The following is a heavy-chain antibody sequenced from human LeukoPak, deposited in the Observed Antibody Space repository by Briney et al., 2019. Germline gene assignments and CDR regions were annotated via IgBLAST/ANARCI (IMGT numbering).Heavy chain of an antibody. V-gene: IGHV4-59*01. CDR3: ARDGNPWNLDV. D-gene: IGHD1-14*01. CDR1: GGSISPYY. J-gene: IGHJ2*01. Sequence: SETLSLTCTVSGGSISPYYWTWIRQSPGKALEWIGYIYYSGRTSYNPSLKSRVTMSADTSKNQFSLQLSSVTAADTAVYYCARDGNPWNLDVWGRGTLVTVSS. CDR2: IYYSGRT.